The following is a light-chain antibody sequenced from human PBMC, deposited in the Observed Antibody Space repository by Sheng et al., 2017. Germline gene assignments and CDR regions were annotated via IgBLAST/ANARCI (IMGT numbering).Light chain of an antibody. CDR2: DAS. CDR1: HSVGVS. Sequence: EVVLTQTPATLSLSPGERATLSCRASHSVGVSLAWFQQKHGQPPRLVIYDASDRAAGIPARFSGSGSGTDFTLTISRLEPEDFAVYYCQQYGGSLTFGGGTKVEIK. J-gene: IGKJ4*01. V-gene: IGKV3-11*01. CDR3: QQYGGSLT.